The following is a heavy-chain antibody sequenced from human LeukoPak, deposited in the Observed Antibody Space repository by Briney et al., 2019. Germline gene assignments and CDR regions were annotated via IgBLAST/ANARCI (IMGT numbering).Heavy chain of an antibody. CDR1: GGSISSYY. CDR2: IYYSGST. CDR3: ARVRSSGWLVYFDY. J-gene: IGHJ4*02. Sequence: SETLSLTCTVSGGSISSYYWSWIRQHPGKGLEWIGYIYYSGSTYYNPSLKSRVTISVDTSKNQFSLKLSSVTAADTAVYYCARVRSSGWLVYFDYWGQGTLVTVSS. D-gene: IGHD6-19*01. V-gene: IGHV4-59*06.